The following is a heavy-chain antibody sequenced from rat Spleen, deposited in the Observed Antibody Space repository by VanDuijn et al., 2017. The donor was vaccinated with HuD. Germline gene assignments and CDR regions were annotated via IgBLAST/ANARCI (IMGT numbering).Heavy chain of an antibody. Sequence: EVQLVESDGDLVQPGRSLKLSCAASGFTFSDYYMAWVRQAPTKGLEWVASISYDGRHTYYRDSVKGRFTVSRDNAKSTLYLQMDSLRSEDTATYYCARHGSGYEGYFDFWGPGTMVTVSS. D-gene: IGHD4-3*01. J-gene: IGHJ1*01. CDR3: ARHGSGYEGYFDF. CDR2: ISYDGRHT. CDR1: GFTFSDYY. V-gene: IGHV5-7*01.